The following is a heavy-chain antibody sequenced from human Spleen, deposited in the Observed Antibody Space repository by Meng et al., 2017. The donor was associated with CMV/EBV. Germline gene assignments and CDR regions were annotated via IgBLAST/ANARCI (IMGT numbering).Heavy chain of an antibody. Sequence: SETLSLTCTVSGGSISSGHYYWSWIRQAPGQGLEWIGYSYYGGSTYYNPSLKSRLTMSVDMSKNHFSLRLTSVTAEDTAVYFCAGRPYCTSTSCHKDFDYWGQGTLVTVSS. CDR3: AGRPYCTSTSCHKDFDY. V-gene: IGHV4-30-4*08. CDR2: SYYGGST. J-gene: IGHJ4*02. D-gene: IGHD2-2*02. CDR1: GGSISSGHYY.